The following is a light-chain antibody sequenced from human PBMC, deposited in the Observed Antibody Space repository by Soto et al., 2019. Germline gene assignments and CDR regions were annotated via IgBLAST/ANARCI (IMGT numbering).Light chain of an antibody. Sequence: QSVLTQPASVSGSPGQSITISCTGTSSDVGGYNYVSWYQQHPGKAPKLMIYEVSNRPSGVSNRFSGSKSGNTASLTISGLQAEDEADYYCSSYTSRSPRVFGTGTKLTVL. CDR1: SSDVGGYNY. CDR2: EVS. J-gene: IGLJ1*01. V-gene: IGLV2-14*01. CDR3: SSYTSRSPRV.